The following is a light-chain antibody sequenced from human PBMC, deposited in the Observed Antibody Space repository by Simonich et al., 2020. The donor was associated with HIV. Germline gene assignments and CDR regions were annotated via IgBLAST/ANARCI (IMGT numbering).Light chain of an antibody. CDR2: EVS. CDR3: MQGKYWPWT. V-gene: IGKV2-29*03. CDR1: QSLLHSDGKTY. Sequence: DIVLTQTPLSLSVTPGQPASISCKSSQSLLHSDGKTYLYWYLQKPGQSPQLLMYEVSNRVSGVPDRFSGSGSGTDFALKISRMEAEDVGVYYCMQGKYWPWTFGQGTKVEIK. J-gene: IGKJ1*01.